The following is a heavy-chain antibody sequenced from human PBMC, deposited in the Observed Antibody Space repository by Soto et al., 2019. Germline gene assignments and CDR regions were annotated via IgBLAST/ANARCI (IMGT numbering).Heavy chain of an antibody. CDR2: IIPIFGTA. CDR1: GGTFSSYA. CDR3: ARDFPSSSSDP. J-gene: IGHJ5*02. V-gene: IGHV1-69*01. Sequence: QVQLVQSGAEVKKPGSSVKVSCKASGGTFSSYAITWVRQASGQGLEWMGGIIPIFGTANYAQKFQGRVTITADESLTTAYMELSSLRSEDTAVYYCARDFPSSSSDPWGQGTLVTVSS.